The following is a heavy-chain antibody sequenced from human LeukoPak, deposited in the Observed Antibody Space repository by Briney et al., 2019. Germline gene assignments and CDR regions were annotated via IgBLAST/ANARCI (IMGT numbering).Heavy chain of an antibody. D-gene: IGHD3-10*01. J-gene: IGHJ4*02. CDR3: AKWGSGSYYKGSFDY. V-gene: IGHV3-23*01. CDR2: ISGSGEST. Sequence: GGSLRLSCAASGFTFSSYEMIWVRQAPGKGLEWVSTISGSGESTYYADSVKGRFTISRDNSKNTLYLQMNSLRAEDTAVYYCAKWGSGSYYKGSFDYWGQGTLVTVSS. CDR1: GFTFSSYE.